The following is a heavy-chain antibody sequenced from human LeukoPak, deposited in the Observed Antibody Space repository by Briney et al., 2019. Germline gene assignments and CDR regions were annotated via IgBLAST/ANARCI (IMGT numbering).Heavy chain of an antibody. D-gene: IGHD2/OR15-2a*01. J-gene: IGHJ6*02. V-gene: IGHV3-64*01. Sequence: PGGSLRLSCAASGFTFSSYAMHWVRQAPGKGLEYVSAISSNGGSTYYANSVKGRFTISRDNSKNTLYLQMGSLRAEDTAVYYCARDTTIPLHEEGVWGQGTTATVSS. CDR2: ISSNGGST. CDR1: GFTFSSYA. CDR3: ARDTTIPLHEEGV.